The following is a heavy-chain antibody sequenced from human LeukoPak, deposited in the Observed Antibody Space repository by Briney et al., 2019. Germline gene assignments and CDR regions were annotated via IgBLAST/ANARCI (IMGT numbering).Heavy chain of an antibody. CDR1: GFTFISYS. CDR2: ISSSSSYI. CDR3: ARGRTAKTPFDY. D-gene: IGHD2-21*02. J-gene: IGHJ4*02. V-gene: IGHV3-21*01. Sequence: GGSLRLSCAASGFTFISYSMNWVRQAPGKGPECFSSISSSSSYIYYADSVKGRFTISRDNAKNSLYLQMNSLRAEDTAVYYCARGRTAKTPFDYWGQGTLVTVSS.